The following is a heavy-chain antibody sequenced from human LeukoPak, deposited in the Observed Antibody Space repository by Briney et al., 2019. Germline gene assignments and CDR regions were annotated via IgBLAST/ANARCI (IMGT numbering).Heavy chain of an antibody. CDR1: GYTFTSYG. CDR3: AREELRYFDWLLKDRYYFDY. J-gene: IGHJ4*02. V-gene: IGHV1-18*01. D-gene: IGHD3-9*01. CDR2: ISAYNGNT. Sequence: GSVKVSCKASGYTFTSYGISWVRQAQGQGLEWMGWISAYNGNTNYAQKLQGRVTMTTDTSTSTAYMELRSLRSDDTAVYYCAREELRYFDWLLKDRYYFDYWGQGTLVTVSS.